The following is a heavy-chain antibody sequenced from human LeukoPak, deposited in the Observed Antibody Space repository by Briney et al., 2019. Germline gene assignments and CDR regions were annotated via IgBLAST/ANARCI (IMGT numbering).Heavy chain of an antibody. CDR2: INPNTGGT. CDR1: GYTFTGYY. D-gene: IGHD5-24*01. J-gene: IGHJ3*02. V-gene: IGHV1-2*06. CDR3: ARVGDGLNDGFDI. Sequence: ASVKVSCKASGYTFTGYYMNWVRQAPGQGLEWMGRINPNTGGTNYAQNFQGSVTMTTDTSITTVYMELSRLRSDDTAVYYCARVGDGLNDGFDIWGQATMVTVSS.